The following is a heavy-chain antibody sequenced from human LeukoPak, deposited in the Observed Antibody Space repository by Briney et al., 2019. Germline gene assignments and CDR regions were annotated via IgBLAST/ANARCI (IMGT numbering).Heavy chain of an antibody. J-gene: IGHJ4*02. Sequence: SETLSLTCAVYGGSFSGYYWSWIRQPPGKGPEWIGEINHSGSTNYNPSLKSRVTISVDTSKNQFSLKLSSVTAADTAVYYCARGKHYDYVWGSYRYPRYFDYWGQGTLVTVSS. CDR2: INHSGST. V-gene: IGHV4-34*01. CDR3: ARGKHYDYVWGSYRYPRYFDY. D-gene: IGHD3-16*02. CDR1: GGSFSGYY.